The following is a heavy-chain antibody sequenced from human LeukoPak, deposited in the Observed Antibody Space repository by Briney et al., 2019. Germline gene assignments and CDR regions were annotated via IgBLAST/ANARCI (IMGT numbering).Heavy chain of an antibody. CDR3: ARDDIDFWSGYYFDY. Sequence: GASVKVSCKASGYTITSYGISWVRQAPGQGLEWMGWISAYNGNTNYAQKLQGRVTMTTDTSTSTAYMELRSLRSDDTAVYYCARDDIDFWSGYYFDYWGQGTLVTVSS. D-gene: IGHD3-3*01. CDR2: ISAYNGNT. V-gene: IGHV1-18*01. CDR1: GYTITSYG. J-gene: IGHJ4*02.